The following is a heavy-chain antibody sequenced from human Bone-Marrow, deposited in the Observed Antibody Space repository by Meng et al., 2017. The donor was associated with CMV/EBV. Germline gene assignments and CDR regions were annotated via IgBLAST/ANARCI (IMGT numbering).Heavy chain of an antibody. CDR2: IYYSGST. CDR1: GGSISSSSYY. CDR3: ARAGEAGKRDAFDT. Sequence: SETLSLTCTVSGGSISSSSYYWGWIRQPPGKGLEWIGSIYYSGSTYYNPSLKSRVTISVDTSKNQFSLKLSSVTAADTAVYYCARAGEAGKRDAFDTWGQGTMVTVSS. J-gene: IGHJ3*02. V-gene: IGHV4-39*07. D-gene: IGHD6-13*01.